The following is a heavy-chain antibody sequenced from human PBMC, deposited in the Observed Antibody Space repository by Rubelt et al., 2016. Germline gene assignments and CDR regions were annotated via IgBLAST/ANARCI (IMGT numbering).Heavy chain of an antibody. CDR3: ARDRLLDDSSGGDAFDI. V-gene: IGHV1-69*09. Sequence: QVQLVQSGAEVKKPGSSVKVSCKASGGTFSSYAISWVRQAPGQGLEWMGRIIPILGIANYAQKFQGRVTITADKSTRTSYMELSSLRSENTAVYYCARDRLLDDSSGGDAFDIWAQGTMVTVSS. CDR1: GGTFSSYA. CDR2: IIPILGIA. D-gene: IGHD3-22*01. J-gene: IGHJ3*02.